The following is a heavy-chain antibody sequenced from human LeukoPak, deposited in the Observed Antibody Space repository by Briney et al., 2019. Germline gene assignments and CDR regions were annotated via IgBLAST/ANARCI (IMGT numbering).Heavy chain of an antibody. CDR2: INHSGST. CDR1: GGSFSGYY. J-gene: IGHJ4*02. Sequence: SETLSLTCAVYGGSFSGYYWSWIRQPPGKGLEWIGEINHSGSTNYNPSLKSRVTISVDTSKNQFSLKLSSVTAADTAVYYCARSNGYCSSTSCYGVFYFDYWGQGTLVTVSS. D-gene: IGHD2-2*01. CDR3: ARSNGYCSSTSCYGVFYFDY. V-gene: IGHV4-34*01.